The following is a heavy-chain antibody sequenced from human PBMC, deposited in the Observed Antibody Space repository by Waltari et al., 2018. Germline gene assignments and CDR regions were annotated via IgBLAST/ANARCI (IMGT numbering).Heavy chain of an antibody. CDR2: INPKSGGT. J-gene: IGHJ5*02. CDR1: GYIFTAYY. V-gene: IGHV1-2*02. CDR3: ARDLNHYGSGRGWFDP. Sequence: QVQLEQSGAEVKKPGASVKVSCKTSGYIFTAYYIHWVRQAPGQGLEWMGWINPKSGGTNYAQKFQNRVTMTRDTSINTAYMAMSSLTSDDTAVYYCARDLNHYGSGRGWFDPWGQGTLVTVSS. D-gene: IGHD3-10*01.